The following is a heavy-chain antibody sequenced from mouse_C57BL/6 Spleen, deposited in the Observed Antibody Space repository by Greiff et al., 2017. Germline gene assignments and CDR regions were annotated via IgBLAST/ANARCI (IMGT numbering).Heavy chain of an antibody. CDR2: IWSGGST. CDR3: ARMGYSPYYYAMDY. J-gene: IGHJ4*01. Sequence: VQLVESGPGLVQPSQSLSITCTVSGFSLTSYGVHWVRQSPGKGLEWLGVIWSGGSTDYNAAFISRLSISKDNSKSQVFFKMNSLQADDTAIYYCARMGYSPYYYAMDYWGQGTSVTVSS. V-gene: IGHV2-2*01. CDR1: GFSLTSYG. D-gene: IGHD2-12*01.